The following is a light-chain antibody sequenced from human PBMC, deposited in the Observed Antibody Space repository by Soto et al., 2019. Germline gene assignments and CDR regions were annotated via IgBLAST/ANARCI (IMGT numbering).Light chain of an antibody. V-gene: IGKV3-11*01. CDR1: QSVSSY. CDR2: DAS. CDR3: QHFRA. J-gene: IGKJ5*01. Sequence: EVVLTQSPATLSLSPGERATLSCRASQSVSSYLAWYQHRPGQAPRLLIYDASNRATGIPVRFSGSGSGTDFTLTLSRVEPDDFAVYYCQHFRAFGQGTRLEIK.